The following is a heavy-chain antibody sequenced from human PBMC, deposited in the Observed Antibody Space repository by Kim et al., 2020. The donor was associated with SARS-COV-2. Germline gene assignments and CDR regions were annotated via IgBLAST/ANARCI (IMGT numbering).Heavy chain of an antibody. J-gene: IGHJ4*02. V-gene: IGHV4-34*01. D-gene: IGHD1-26*01. CDR3: ARGNSGSYKYFDY. Sequence: SETLSLTCAVYGGSFSGYYWSWIRQPPGKGLEWIGEINHSGSTNYNPSLKSRVTISVDTSKNQFSLKLSSVTAADTAVYYCARGNSGSYKYFDYWGQGTLVTVSS. CDR1: GGSFSGYY. CDR2: INHSGST.